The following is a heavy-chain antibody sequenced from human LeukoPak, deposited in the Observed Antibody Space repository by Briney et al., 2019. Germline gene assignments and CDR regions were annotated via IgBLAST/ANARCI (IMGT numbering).Heavy chain of an antibody. V-gene: IGHV1-18*01. CDR3: AREAGGVFQALDY. D-gene: IGHD2-8*02. J-gene: IGHJ4*02. CDR2: VSAYNGNT. CDR1: GXXFTSYG. Sequence: ASVKVSXKXXGXXFTSYGFCWGRHGPGQGLGLMGWVSAYNGNTNYAQKLQGRVTMTTDTSTSTAYMELRSLRSDDTAVYYCAREAGGVFQALDYWGQGTLVTVSS.